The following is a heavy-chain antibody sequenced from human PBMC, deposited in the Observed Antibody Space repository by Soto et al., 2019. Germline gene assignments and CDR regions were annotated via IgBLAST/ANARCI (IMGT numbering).Heavy chain of an antibody. V-gene: IGHV1-46*01. CDR2: INPSGGST. Sequence: QVQLVQSGAEVKKPGASVKVSCKASGYTFTSYYMHWVRQAPGQGLEWMGIINPSGGSTSYAQKFQGRVTMTRDTSTSTVYMELSSLRSEDTAVYYCARAWFGELYYYYGMDVWGQGTTVTVSS. CDR1: GYTFTSYY. CDR3: ARAWFGELYYYYGMDV. D-gene: IGHD3-10*01. J-gene: IGHJ6*02.